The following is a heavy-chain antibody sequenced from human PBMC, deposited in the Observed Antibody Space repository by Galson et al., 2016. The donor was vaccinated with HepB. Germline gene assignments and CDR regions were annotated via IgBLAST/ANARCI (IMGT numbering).Heavy chain of an antibody. V-gene: IGHV6-1*01. D-gene: IGHD5-18*01. CDR3: ARALNFKLTWTQLRKRGTGEGFDY. J-gene: IGHJ4*02. CDR1: GDSVSSNSVA. Sequence: CAISGDSVSSNSVAWYWIRQSPSRGLEWLGRTYYRSKWYNDSAVSVKSRITINLTTSKNQFYLQLNSVTPEDTALYYCARALNFKLTWTQLRKRGTGEGFDYWGQGTLVAVSS. CDR2: TYYRSKWYN.